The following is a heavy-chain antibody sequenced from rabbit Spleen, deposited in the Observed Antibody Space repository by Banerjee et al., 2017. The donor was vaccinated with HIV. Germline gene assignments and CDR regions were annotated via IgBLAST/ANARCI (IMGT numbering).Heavy chain of an antibody. D-gene: IGHD7-1*01. CDR3: ARDSGTSFSTYGMDL. V-gene: IGHV1S40*01. J-gene: IGHJ6*01. CDR1: GVSFSGNSY. Sequence: QSLEESGGDLVKPGASLTLTCITSGVSFSGNSYMCWVRQAPGKGLEWIVCIDTGSSGFTYIASWAKGRFTISKTSSTTVTLQMTSLTAADTATYFCARDSGTSFSTYGMDLWGPGTLVTVS. CDR2: IDTGSSGFT.